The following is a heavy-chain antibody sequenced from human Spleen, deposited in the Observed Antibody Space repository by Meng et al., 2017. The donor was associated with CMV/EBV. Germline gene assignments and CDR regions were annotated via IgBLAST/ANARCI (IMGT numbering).Heavy chain of an antibody. CDR1: GGSISSSTYY. CDR2: GYYTGDT. CDR3: ARVEWRGWFDP. V-gene: IGHV4-39*07. J-gene: IGHJ5*02. Sequence: SETLSLTCTVSGGSISSSTYYWGWIRQPPGKGLEWIGSGYYTGDTYYNPSLKSRVTLSIDTSKNQCSLNLNSVTAADTAIYYCARVEWRGWFDPWGPGTPVTVSS. D-gene: IGHD3-3*01.